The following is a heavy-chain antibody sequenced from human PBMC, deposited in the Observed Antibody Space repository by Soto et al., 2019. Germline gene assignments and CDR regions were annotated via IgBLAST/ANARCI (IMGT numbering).Heavy chain of an antibody. CDR2: IIPIFGTA. Sequence: QVQLVQSGAEVKKPGSSVKVSCKASGGTFSSYSINWVRQAPGQGLEWMGEIIPIFGTANYAQKFQGRVTITADESTSTAYMELSSMRSEDTAVYYGARDGGRHSGGIDYWGQGTLVTVSS. J-gene: IGHJ4*02. CDR1: GGTFSSYS. CDR3: ARDGGRHSGGIDY. D-gene: IGHD1-26*01. V-gene: IGHV1-69*01.